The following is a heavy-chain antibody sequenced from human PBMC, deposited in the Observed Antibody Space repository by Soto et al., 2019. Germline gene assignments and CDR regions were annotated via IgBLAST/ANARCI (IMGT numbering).Heavy chain of an antibody. CDR1: GFTSSSYA. V-gene: IGHV3-23*01. J-gene: IGHJ4*02. CDR2: ISGSGGST. Sequence: PGGSLRLSCAASGFTSSSYAMSWVRQAPGKGLEWVSAISGSGGSTYYADSVKGRFTISRDNSKNTLYLQMNSLRAEDTAVYYCANPRRGWNAELVWGQGTLVTVSS. CDR3: ANPRRGWNAELV. D-gene: IGHD1-1*01.